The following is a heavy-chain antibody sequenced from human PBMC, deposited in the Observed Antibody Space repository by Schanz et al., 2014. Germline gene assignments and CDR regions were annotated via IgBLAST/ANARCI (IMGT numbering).Heavy chain of an antibody. CDR3: ARARYTGYDCSGY. J-gene: IGHJ4*02. D-gene: IGHD5-12*01. CDR1: GYTFTDYS. V-gene: IGHV1-2*02. CDR2: INPNSGGT. Sequence: QVLLVQSGAEVKKPGASVKVSCKASGYTFTDYSLHWVRQAPGQGLEWMGWINPNSGGTNYAQKFQGRVTLTSDTSISTAFMELSGLTSDDTATYFCARARYTGYDCSGYWGQGTLLIVSS.